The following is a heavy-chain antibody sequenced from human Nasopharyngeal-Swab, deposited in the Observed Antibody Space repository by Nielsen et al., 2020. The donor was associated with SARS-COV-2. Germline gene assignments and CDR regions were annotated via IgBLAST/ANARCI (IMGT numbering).Heavy chain of an antibody. Sequence: GSLRLSCTVSGGSISSTSYYWGWIRQPPGKGLQWLGIIYYRGSTYYNPALKSRVTISVDTSKNQFFLKLNSVTAADTAVYYCASLRSAPGDDAFDIWGQGTMVTVSS. CDR2: IYYRGST. V-gene: IGHV4-39*01. D-gene: IGHD4-17*01. J-gene: IGHJ3*02. CDR1: GGSISSTSYY. CDR3: ASLRSAPGDDAFDI.